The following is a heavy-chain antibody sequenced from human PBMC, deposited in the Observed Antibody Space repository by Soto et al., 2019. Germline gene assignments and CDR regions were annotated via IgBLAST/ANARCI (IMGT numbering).Heavy chain of an antibody. CDR1: GYSFTSYW. J-gene: IGHJ4*02. CDR2: IYPGDSDT. Sequence: PGESLKISCKGSGYSFTSYWIGWVRQMPGKGLEWMGIIYPGDSDTRYSPSFQGQVTISADKSISTAYLQWSSLKASDTAMYYCARGWFGEPTPLYYFDDWGQGTLVTAPQ. V-gene: IGHV5-51*01. D-gene: IGHD3-10*01. CDR3: ARGWFGEPTPLYYFDD.